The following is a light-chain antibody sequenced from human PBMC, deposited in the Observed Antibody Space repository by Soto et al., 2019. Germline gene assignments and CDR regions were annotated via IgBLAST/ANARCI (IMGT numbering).Light chain of an antibody. CDR1: NSDIGSYNL. J-gene: IGLJ1*01. CDR2: EVN. V-gene: IGLV2-14*02. CDR3: SSYAGSSNV. Sequence: QSVLTQPAAVSGSPGQSITISCIGTNSDIGSYNLVSWYRQHPGKVPKLMIYEVNKRPSGVPDRFSGSKSGNTASLTVSGLQAEDEADYYCSSYAGSSNVFGTGTKVTVL.